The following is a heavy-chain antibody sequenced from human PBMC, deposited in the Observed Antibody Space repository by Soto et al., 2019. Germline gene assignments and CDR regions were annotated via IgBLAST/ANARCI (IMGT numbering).Heavy chain of an antibody. Sequence: ASVKVSCKASGYTFTSYGISWVRQAPRQGLEWMGWISAYNGNTNYAQKLQGRVTMTTDTSTSTAYMELSSLRSDDTAVYYCARSIVVVTALDYWGQGTLVTVSS. CDR2: ISAYNGNT. D-gene: IGHD2-21*02. V-gene: IGHV1-18*01. CDR1: GYTFTSYG. J-gene: IGHJ4*02. CDR3: ARSIVVVTALDY.